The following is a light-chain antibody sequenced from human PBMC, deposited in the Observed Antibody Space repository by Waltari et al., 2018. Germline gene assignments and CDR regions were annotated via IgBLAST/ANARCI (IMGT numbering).Light chain of an antibody. Sequence: QSALTQPASVSGSPGQSITISCTGTSSDVGFYNYVSWYQQHPGKAPKLMLYDVSERPAGVSNRCSGSNAGNTASLTISGLQAEDEADYYCNSYAGSSSWVFGGGTKLTVL. CDR1: SSDVGFYNY. CDR2: DVS. J-gene: IGLJ3*02. V-gene: IGLV2-14*01. CDR3: NSYAGSSSWV.